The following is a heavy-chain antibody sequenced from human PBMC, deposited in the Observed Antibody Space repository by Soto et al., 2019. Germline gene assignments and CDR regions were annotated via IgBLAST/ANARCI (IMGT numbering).Heavy chain of an antibody. V-gene: IGHV1-69*13. D-gene: IGHD6-6*01. CDR3: ARDSPIAALTYYYYGMDV. CDR2: IIPIFGTA. CDR1: GGTFSSYA. Sequence: SVKVSCKASGGTFSSYAISWVRQDPGQGLEWMGGIIPIFGTANYAQKFQGRVTITADESTSTAYMELSSLRSEDTAVYYCARDSPIAALTYYYYGMDVWGQGTTVTVS. J-gene: IGHJ6*02.